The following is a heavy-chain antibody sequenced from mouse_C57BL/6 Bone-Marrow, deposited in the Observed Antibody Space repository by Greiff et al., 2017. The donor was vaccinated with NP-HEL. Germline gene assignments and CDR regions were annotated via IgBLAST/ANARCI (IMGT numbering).Heavy chain of an antibody. D-gene: IGHD2-5*01. CDR2: ISSGGSYT. CDR3: ARQRDYYSNSWFAY. CDR1: GFTFSSYG. J-gene: IGHJ3*01. V-gene: IGHV5-6*01. Sequence: EVQGVESGGDLVKPGGSLKLSCAASGFTFSSYGMSWVRQTPDKRLEWVATISSGGSYTYYPDSVKGRFTISRDNAKNTLYLQMSSLKSEDTAMYYCARQRDYYSNSWFAYWGKGTLVTVSA.